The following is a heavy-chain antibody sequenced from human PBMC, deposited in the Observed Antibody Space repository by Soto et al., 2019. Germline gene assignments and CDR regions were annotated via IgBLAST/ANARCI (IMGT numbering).Heavy chain of an antibody. D-gene: IGHD2-15*01. CDR1: GDSVTSHY. J-gene: IGHJ3*02. CDR3: ARPLTSFSAGVAATYGAFDI. V-gene: IGHV4-59*02. CDR2: MHYTGFS. Sequence: PSESTALTCAFSGDSVTSHYLTWIRQTPEKGLEWIGYMHYTGFSHYNPSLKSRLTISVDRSKNQFTLQLTSVTAADTAVYYCARPLTSFSAGVAATYGAFDIWGQGTMVTVSS.